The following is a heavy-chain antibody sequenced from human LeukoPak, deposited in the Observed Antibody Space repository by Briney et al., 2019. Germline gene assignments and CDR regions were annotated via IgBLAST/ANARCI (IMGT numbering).Heavy chain of an antibody. CDR2: ISYDGSNE. CDR3: AKDQHYDSNSLDV. V-gene: IGHV3-30*18. D-gene: IGHD3-22*01. J-gene: IGHJ6*02. CDR1: GFTFTYAW. Sequence: PGGSLRLSCAASGFTFTYAWMSWVRQAPGKGLEWVAIISYDGSNEAYADSVKGRFSISRDNSKNTLYLQMNSLRPEDTAVYYCAKDQHYDSNSLDVWGPGTTVTVSS.